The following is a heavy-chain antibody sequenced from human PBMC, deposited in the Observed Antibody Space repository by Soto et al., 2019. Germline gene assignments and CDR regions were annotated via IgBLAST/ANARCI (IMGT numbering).Heavy chain of an antibody. CDR1: GGSISSYY. J-gene: IGHJ1*01. CDR3: ARHVVVTGRGPEYFQH. D-gene: IGHD2-21*02. V-gene: IGHV4-59*08. Sequence: SQTLCLTCTVAGGSISSYYWSLIRQPPGKGLEWIGYIYYIGSTNYNPSLKSRVTISVDTSKNQFSLKLSSVTAADTAVYYCARHVVVTGRGPEYFQHWGQGTLVTVSS. CDR2: IYYIGST.